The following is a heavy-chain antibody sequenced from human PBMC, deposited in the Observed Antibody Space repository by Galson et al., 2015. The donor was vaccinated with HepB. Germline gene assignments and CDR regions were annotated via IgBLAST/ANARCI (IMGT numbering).Heavy chain of an antibody. V-gene: IGHV1-69*13. D-gene: IGHD3-3*01. CDR1: GGTFSSYA. CDR3: ARAVKNYDFWSGYTYYFDY. CDR2: IIPIFGTA. Sequence: SVKVSCKASGGTFSSYAISWVRQAPGQGLEWMGGIIPIFGTANYAQKFQGRVTITADESTSTAYMELSSLRSEDTAVYYCARAVKNYDFWSGYTYYFDYWGQGTLVTVSS. J-gene: IGHJ4*02.